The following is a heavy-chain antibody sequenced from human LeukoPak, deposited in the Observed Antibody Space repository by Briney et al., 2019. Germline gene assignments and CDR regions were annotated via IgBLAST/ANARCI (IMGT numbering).Heavy chain of an antibody. J-gene: IGHJ4*02. D-gene: IGHD1-26*01. CDR1: GYTFTGYY. CDR3: ARAWRISGSYSGFAY. CDR2: INPNSGGT. Sequence: ASAKVSCKASGYTFTGYYMHWVRQAPGQGHEWMGRINPNSGGTNYAQKFQGRVTMTRDTSISTAYMELSRLRSDDTAVYYCARAWRISGSYSGFAYWGQGTLVTVSS. V-gene: IGHV1-2*06.